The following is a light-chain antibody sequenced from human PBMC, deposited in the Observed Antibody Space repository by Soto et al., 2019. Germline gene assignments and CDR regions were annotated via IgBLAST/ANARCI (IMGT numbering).Light chain of an antibody. Sequence: QSALTQPASVSGSPGQSITISCTGTRSDVGDYNYVSWYQQHPGKAPKLMIYDVSNRPSGVSNRFSGSKSGNTASLTISGLQVEDEADYYCSSYTSSSTLDVVFGGGTELTVL. V-gene: IGLV2-14*01. CDR1: RSDVGDYNY. J-gene: IGLJ2*01. CDR2: DVS. CDR3: SSYTSSSTLDVV.